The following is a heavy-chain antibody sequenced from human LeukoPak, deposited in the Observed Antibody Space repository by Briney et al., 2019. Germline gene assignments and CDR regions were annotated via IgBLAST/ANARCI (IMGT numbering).Heavy chain of an antibody. D-gene: IGHD3-9*01. V-gene: IGHV3-7*03. CDR1: GFIFSKYW. J-gene: IGHJ4*02. CDR3: ARGLIF. CDR2: INQDGSAK. Sequence: GGSLRLSCAASGFIFSKYWMSWVRQAPGKGLEWVGNINQDGSAKYYVDSVKGRFTISRDNAKNSLYLQMDSLRAEDTAAYYCARGLIFWGQGTLVTVSS.